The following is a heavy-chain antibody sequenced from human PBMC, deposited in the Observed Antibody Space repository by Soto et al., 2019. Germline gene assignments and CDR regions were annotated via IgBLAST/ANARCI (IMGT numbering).Heavy chain of an antibody. V-gene: IGHV3-30*18. D-gene: IGHD2-2*02. CDR1: GFTFNTYG. CDR3: AKSPNFYCSSPNCYKYYFDY. CDR2: ISYDGSDK. Sequence: GGSLRLSCAASGFTFNTYGMHWVRQAPGKGLEWVAVISYDGSDKFYADSAKGRFTISRDNSKNTLYLQMSSLRPGDTAIYYCAKSPNFYCSSPNCYKYYFDYWGQGTLVTVSS. J-gene: IGHJ4*02.